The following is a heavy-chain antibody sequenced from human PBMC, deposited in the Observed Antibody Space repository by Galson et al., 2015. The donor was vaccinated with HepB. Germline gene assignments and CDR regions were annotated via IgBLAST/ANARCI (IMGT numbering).Heavy chain of an antibody. CDR1: GFTFSSYA. J-gene: IGHJ3*02. CDR2: ISYDGSNK. V-gene: IGHV3-30*04. Sequence: SLRLSCAASGFTFSSYAMHWVRQAPGKGLEWVAVISYDGSNKYYADSVKGRFTISRDNSKNTLYLQMNSLRAEDTAVYYCARDYDFWSGYYVGAFDIWGQGTMVIVSS. D-gene: IGHD3-3*01. CDR3: ARDYDFWSGYYVGAFDI.